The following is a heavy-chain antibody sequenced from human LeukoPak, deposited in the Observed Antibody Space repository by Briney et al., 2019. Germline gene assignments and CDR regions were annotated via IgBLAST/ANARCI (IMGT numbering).Heavy chain of an antibody. CDR3: ARDPYSGSYGDYYYYYMDV. D-gene: IGHD1-26*01. J-gene: IGHJ6*03. V-gene: IGHV3-21*01. Sequence: GGSLRLSCAASGFSFSTYNMNWVRQAPGKGLEWVSSITTSSTYIYYADSVKGRFTISRDNAKNSLYLQMNSLRAEDTTVYYCARDPYSGSYGDYYYYYMDVWGKGTTVTISS. CDR1: GFSFSTYN. CDR2: ITTSSTYI.